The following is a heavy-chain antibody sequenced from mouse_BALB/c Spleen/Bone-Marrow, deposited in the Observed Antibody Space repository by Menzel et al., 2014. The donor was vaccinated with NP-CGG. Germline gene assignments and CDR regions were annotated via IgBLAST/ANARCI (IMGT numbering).Heavy chain of an antibody. Sequence: EVKLMDSGGGLVKLGGSLKLSCAASGFTFSSYYMSWIRQTPEKRLELVAAINTDGGGTYYPDTVKGRFTISRDNAKNTLYLQMSSLKSEDTALYYCTRRGISTSEGVGAMDYWGQGTSVIVSS. J-gene: IGHJ4*01. CDR2: INTDGGGT. V-gene: IGHV5-6-2*01. D-gene: IGHD1-1*01. CDR3: TRRGISTSEGVGAMDY. CDR1: GFTFSSYY.